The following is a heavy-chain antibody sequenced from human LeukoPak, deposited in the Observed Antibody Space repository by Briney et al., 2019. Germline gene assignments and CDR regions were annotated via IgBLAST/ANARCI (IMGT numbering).Heavy chain of an antibody. CDR3: ARGEYYGAGSYYPGAT. CDR1: GGSISSGGYY. CDR2: IHNSGST. D-gene: IGHD3-10*01. V-gene: IGHV4-31*01. Sequence: ASQTLSLTCTVSGGSISSGGYYWSWIRQHPGKGLEWIGYIHNSGSTYYNPSLKSPVSISVDTSKSHFSLRLSSVTAADTAVYYCARGEYYGAGSYYPGATWGQGTLVTVSS. J-gene: IGHJ5*02.